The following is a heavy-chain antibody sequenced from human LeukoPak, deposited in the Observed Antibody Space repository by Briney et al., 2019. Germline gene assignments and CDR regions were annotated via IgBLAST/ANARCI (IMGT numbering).Heavy chain of an antibody. CDR2: IWHDGSNR. CDR1: GFNFRSYG. J-gene: IGHJ4*02. Sequence: PGRSLRISCAASGFNFRSYGMHWVRQAPGKGLEWVAVIWHDGSNRNYGDSVKGRFTISRDNSENTLYLPMDSLIGDVSVVYYCATDAGISPFDHWGQGTLVTVSS. CDR3: ATDAGISPFDH. V-gene: IGHV3-33*01.